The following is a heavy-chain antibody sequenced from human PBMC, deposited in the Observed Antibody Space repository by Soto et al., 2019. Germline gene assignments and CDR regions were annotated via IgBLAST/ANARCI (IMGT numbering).Heavy chain of an antibody. CDR1: GYSFISHY. V-gene: IGHV1-46*01. J-gene: IGHJ4*02. CDR2: INPSGGSA. D-gene: IGHD2-2*01. CDR3: ARDYLSSKLSLSYFDF. Sequence: QVQLVQSGAEATRPGASVKVSCKASGYSFISHYIHWVRQAPGQGLEWMGFINPSGGSATLAQKFQGRVTMTRDTSTSTVYMELTILRSEDAAVYYCARDYLSSKLSLSYFDFWGQGTLVTVSS.